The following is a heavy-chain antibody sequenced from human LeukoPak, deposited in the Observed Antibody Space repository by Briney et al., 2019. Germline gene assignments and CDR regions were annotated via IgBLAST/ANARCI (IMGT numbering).Heavy chain of an antibody. CDR1: GVTFSSYA. Sequence: ASVKVSCKASGVTFSSYAISWVRQAPGQGLEWMGRIIPIFVTANYAQKFQGRVTITTDESTSTAYMELSSLRSEDTAVYYCAREPNLDYWGQGALVTVSS. CDR3: AREPNLDY. CDR2: IIPIFVTA. J-gene: IGHJ4*02. V-gene: IGHV1-69*05. D-gene: IGHD1-14*01.